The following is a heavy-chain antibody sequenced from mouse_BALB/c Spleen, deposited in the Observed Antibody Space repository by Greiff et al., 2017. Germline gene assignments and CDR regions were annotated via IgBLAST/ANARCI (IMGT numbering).Heavy chain of an antibody. J-gene: IGHJ4*01. CDR2: IWAGGST. Sequence: VKVVESGPGLVAPSQSLSITCTVSGFSLTSYGVHWVRQPPGKGLEWLGVIWAGGSTNYNSALMSRLSISKDNSKSQVFLKMNSLQTDDTAMYYCARKGLLKDDAMDYWGQGTSVTVSS. V-gene: IGHV2-9*02. D-gene: IGHD2-3*01. CDR1: GFSLTSYG. CDR3: ARKGLLKDDAMDY.